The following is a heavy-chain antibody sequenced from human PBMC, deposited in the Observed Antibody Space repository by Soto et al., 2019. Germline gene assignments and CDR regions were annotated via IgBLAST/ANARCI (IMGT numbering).Heavy chain of an antibody. Sequence: PEGSLRLSCAASGFTFSSYWMSWVRQAPGKGLEWVANIKQDGSEKYYVDSVKGRFTISRDNAKNSLYLQMNSLRAEDTAVYYCARGRPGVVVPAAFYYFDYWGQGTLVTVSS. CDR1: GFTFSSYW. J-gene: IGHJ4*02. D-gene: IGHD2-2*01. CDR2: IKQDGSEK. V-gene: IGHV3-7*03. CDR3: ARGRPGVVVPAAFYYFDY.